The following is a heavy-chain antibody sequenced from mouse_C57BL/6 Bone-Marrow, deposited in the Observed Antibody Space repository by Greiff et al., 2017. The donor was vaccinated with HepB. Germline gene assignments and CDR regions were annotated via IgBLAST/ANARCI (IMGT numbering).Heavy chain of an antibody. J-gene: IGHJ3*01. V-gene: IGHV1-69*01. CDR3: ARGRWLLLFAY. D-gene: IGHD2-3*01. CDR2: IDPSDSYT. Sequence: VQLQQSGAELVMPGASVKLSCKASGYTFTSYWMHWVKQRPGQGLEWIGEIDPSDSYTNYNQKFKGKSTLTVDKSSSTAYMQLSSLTSEDSAVYYCARGRWLLLFAYWGQGTLVTVSA. CDR1: GYTFTSYW.